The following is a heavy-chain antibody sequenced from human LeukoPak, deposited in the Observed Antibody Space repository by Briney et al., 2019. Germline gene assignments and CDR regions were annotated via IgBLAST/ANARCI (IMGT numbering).Heavy chain of an antibody. D-gene: IGHD1-26*01. V-gene: IGHV3-23*01. Sequence: GGSLRLSCAASKFPFSNFAMSWVRQAPGKGLEWVSAISGSGSSTHSADSVKGRFTISRDNSKNTLYLQMNSLRAEDTAIFYCAKDLVGATNYWGQGTLVAVSS. CDR1: KFPFSNFA. CDR2: ISGSGSST. J-gene: IGHJ4*02. CDR3: AKDLVGATNY.